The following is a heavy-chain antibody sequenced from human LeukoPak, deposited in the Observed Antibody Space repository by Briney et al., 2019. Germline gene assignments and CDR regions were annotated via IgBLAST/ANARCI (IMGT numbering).Heavy chain of an antibody. Sequence: SETLSLTCTVSGTSISSYSWSWIRQPPGKGLEWIGYIYTSGSTHYNPSLKSRVTVSVDTSKNQFSPSLSSVTAADTAVYFCARHRAEMATITDDAFDMWGQGTVVTVSS. CDR3: ARHRAEMATITDDAFDM. D-gene: IGHD5-24*01. V-gene: IGHV4-4*09. CDR1: GTSISSYS. CDR2: IYTSGST. J-gene: IGHJ3*02.